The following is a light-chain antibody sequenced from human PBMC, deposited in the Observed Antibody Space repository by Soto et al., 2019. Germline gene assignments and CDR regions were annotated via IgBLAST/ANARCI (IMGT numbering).Light chain of an antibody. Sequence: DIQMTQSPSSLSASVGDRVTITCRASQTINNYLNWYRQQPGKAPSLLIYAASSLQTGVPRRFSGGGSGTDFTLTISSLQPEDFATYYCQQTQRTPRTFGPGNKVDTK. V-gene: IGKV1-39*01. CDR2: AAS. CDR3: QQTQRTPRT. J-gene: IGKJ3*01. CDR1: QTINNY.